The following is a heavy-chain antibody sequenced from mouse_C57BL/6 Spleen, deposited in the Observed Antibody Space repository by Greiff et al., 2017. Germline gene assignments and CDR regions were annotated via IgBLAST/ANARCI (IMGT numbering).Heavy chain of an antibody. J-gene: IGHJ3*01. V-gene: IGHV6-3*01. CDR1: GFTFSNYW. D-gene: IGHD3-3*01. CDR2: IRLKTDNYAT. Sequence: EVQGVESGGGLVQPGGSMKLSCVASGFTFSNYWMNWVRQSPEKGLEWVAQIRLKTDNYATHYAESVKGRFTISRDDSKSSVYLQMNNLRAEDTGIYYCTDLARWFAYWGQGTLVTVSA. CDR3: TDLARWFAY.